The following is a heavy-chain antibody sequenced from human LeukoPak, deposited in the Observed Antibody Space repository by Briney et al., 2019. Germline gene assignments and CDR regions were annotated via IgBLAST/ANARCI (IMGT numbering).Heavy chain of an antibody. J-gene: IGHJ4*02. D-gene: IGHD5-12*01. CDR2: INHSGST. Sequence: SETLSLTCSVSRYSISSGYYWAWIRQPPGKGLEWIGEINHSGSTNYNPSLKSRVTISVDTSKNQFSLKLSSVTAADTAVYYCARVRPWLRSAPFDYWGQGTLVTVSS. CDR3: ARVRPWLRSAPFDY. CDR1: RYSISSGYY. V-gene: IGHV4-38-2*02.